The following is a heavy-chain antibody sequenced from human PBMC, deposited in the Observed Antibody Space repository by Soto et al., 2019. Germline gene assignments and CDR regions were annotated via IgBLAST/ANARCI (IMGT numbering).Heavy chain of an antibody. D-gene: IGHD3-10*01. Sequence: GGSLRLSCAASGFSFSSYSMNWVRQAPGKGLEWVSYISESGTTIFYADSVQGRFTISRDNAEKSLFLQMDSLRDDDTAVYYCTRDAIGDAINWFDPWGQGTLVTVSS. CDR2: ISESGTTI. V-gene: IGHV3-48*02. CDR3: TRDAIGDAINWFDP. CDR1: GFSFSSYS. J-gene: IGHJ5*02.